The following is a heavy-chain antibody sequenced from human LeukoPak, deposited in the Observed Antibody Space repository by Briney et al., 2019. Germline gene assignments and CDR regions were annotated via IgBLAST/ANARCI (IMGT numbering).Heavy chain of an antibody. V-gene: IGHV3-23*01. CDR2: ISGSGGST. CDR1: GFTFSSYA. J-gene: IGHJ4*02. CDR3: AKDLQWLDKTYFDY. D-gene: IGHD6-19*01. Sequence: PGGSLRLSCAASGFTFSSYAMSWVRQAPGKGLEWASAISGSGGSTYYADSVKGRFTISRDNSKNTLYLQMNSLRAEDTAVYYCAKDLQWLDKTYFDYWGQGTLVTVSS.